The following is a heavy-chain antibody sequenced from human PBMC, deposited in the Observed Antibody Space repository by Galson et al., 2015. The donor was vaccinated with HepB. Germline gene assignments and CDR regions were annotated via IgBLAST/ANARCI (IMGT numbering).Heavy chain of an antibody. CDR2: ISGYNGNT. Sequence: SVKVSCKASAYTFTTYGISWVRQAPRQGLEWMGWISGYNGNTNYAQKLQGRVTMTTDTSTSTAYMELRSLRSDDTAVYYCARGDFGGALDYWGQGTLVTVSS. CDR3: ARGDFGGALDY. CDR1: AYTFTTYG. D-gene: IGHD3-16*01. J-gene: IGHJ4*02. V-gene: IGHV1-18*04.